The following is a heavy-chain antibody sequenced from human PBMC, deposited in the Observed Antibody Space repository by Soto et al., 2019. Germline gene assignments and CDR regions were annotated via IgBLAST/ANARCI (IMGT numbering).Heavy chain of an antibody. CDR1: GGSISSSSYY. CDR3: ARTEYYYDSSGYSRYFDD. V-gene: IGHV4-39*01. J-gene: IGHJ4*02. Sequence: SETLSLTCTVSGGSISSSSYYWGWIRQPPGKGLEWIGSIYYSGSTYYNPSLKSRVTISVDMSKNQFSLKLSSVTAADTAAYYCARTEYYYDSSGYSRYFDDWGQGTLVTVSS. CDR2: IYYSGST. D-gene: IGHD3-22*01.